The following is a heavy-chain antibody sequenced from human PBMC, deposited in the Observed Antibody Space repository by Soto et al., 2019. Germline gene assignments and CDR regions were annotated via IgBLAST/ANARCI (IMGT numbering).Heavy chain of an antibody. V-gene: IGHV4-4*07. CDR1: SGSMSTYY. J-gene: IGHJ4*02. D-gene: IGHD6-13*01. CDR3: AGGVAADYFDY. Sequence: SETLSLTCTVSSGSMSTYYWSWIRQPAGKGLEWIGRIYSSGSTLYNPSLKSRVTMSVDTSKNQFSLKLSSVTAADTAVYYCAGGVAADYFDYWGQGTLVTVSS. CDR2: IYSSGST.